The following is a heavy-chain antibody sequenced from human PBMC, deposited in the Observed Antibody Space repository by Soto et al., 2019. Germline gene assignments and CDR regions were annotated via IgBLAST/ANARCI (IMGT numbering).Heavy chain of an antibody. Sequence: GATVKVSCKASGYTFTSYYMHWVLQAPGQGLEWMGVINPSGGSTSYAQKFQGRVTMTRDTSTSTVYMELSSLRSEDTAVYYCARDHFLLRYFDWSYYYYYGMDVWGQGTTVTVSS. CDR2: INPSGGST. V-gene: IGHV1-46*01. CDR1: GYTFTSYY. D-gene: IGHD3-9*01. CDR3: ARDHFLLRYFDWSYYYYYGMDV. J-gene: IGHJ6*02.